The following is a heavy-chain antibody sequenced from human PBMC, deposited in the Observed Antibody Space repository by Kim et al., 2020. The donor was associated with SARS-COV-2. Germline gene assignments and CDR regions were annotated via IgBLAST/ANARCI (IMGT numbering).Heavy chain of an antibody. D-gene: IGHD2-2*01. V-gene: IGHV3-74*01. J-gene: IGHJ4*02. Sequence: GGSLRLSCAASGFTFSSYWMHWVRQAPGKGLVWVSRINSDGSSTSYADSVKGRFTISRDNAKNTLYLQMNSLRAEDTAVYYCARDNLYCSSTSCYYYFDYWGQGTLVTVSS. CDR2: INSDGSST. CDR1: GFTFSSYW. CDR3: ARDNLYCSSTSCYYYFDY.